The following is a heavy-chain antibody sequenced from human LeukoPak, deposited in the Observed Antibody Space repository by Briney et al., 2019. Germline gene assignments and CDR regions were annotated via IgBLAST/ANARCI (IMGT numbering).Heavy chain of an antibody. V-gene: IGHV3-23*01. J-gene: IGHJ4*02. CDR3: APETDFWSGYFGY. CDR1: GFTFSNYA. Sequence: HPGGSLRLSCAASGFTFSNYAMSWVRQAPGKGLEWVSAISGSGGSRYYADSVKGRFTISRDNSKNTLYLQMNSLRTEDTAVYYCAPETDFWSGYFGYWGQGTLVTVSS. D-gene: IGHD3-3*01. CDR2: ISGSGGSR.